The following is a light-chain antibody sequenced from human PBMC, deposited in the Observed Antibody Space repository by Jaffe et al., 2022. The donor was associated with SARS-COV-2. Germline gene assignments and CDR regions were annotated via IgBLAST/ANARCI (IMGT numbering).Light chain of an antibody. Sequence: DIVMTQFPLSLPVIPGEPASISCRSSQSLLYKNGHNYFNWYLQKAGQSPQLLIYLGSNRASGVPDRFSGSGSGTEFTLKISRVEAEDVGVYYCMQTLQTPRTFGQGTKVEIK. CDR3: MQTLQTPRT. CDR2: LGS. V-gene: IGKV2-28*01. J-gene: IGKJ1*01. CDR1: QSLLYKNGHNY.